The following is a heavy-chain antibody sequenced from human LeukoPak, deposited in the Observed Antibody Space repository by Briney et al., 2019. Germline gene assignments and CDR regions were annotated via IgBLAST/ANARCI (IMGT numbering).Heavy chain of an antibody. D-gene: IGHD2-2*02. V-gene: IGHV3-11*04. J-gene: IGHJ6*03. CDR3: ARVDIVVVPAAIVGSGYYYYYMDV. Sequence: GGSLRLSCAASGFTFSDYYMSWIRQAPGKGLEWVSYISSSGSTIYYADSVKGRFTISRDNAKNSLYLQMNSLRAEDTAVYYCARVDIVVVPAAIVGSGYYYYYMDVWGKGTTVTVSS. CDR2: ISSSGSTI. CDR1: GFTFSDYY.